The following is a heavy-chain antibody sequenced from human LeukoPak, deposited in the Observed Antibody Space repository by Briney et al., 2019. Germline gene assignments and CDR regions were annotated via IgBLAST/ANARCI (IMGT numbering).Heavy chain of an antibody. D-gene: IGHD5-12*01. CDR1: GFTFSSYS. CDR3: ARVRWLHNHFDY. V-gene: IGHV3-21*01. CDR2: ISSSSSYI. J-gene: IGHJ4*02. Sequence: GGSLRLSCAASGFTFSSYSMNWVRQAPGKGLEWVSSISSSSSYIYYADSVKGRFTISRDNAKNSLYLQMNSLRAEDTAVYYCARVRWLHNHFDYWGQGTLVTVSS.